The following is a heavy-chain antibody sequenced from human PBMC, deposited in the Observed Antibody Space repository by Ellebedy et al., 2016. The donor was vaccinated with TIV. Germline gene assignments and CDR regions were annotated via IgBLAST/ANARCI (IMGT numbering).Heavy chain of an antibody. CDR3: ARGLARDY. J-gene: IGHJ4*02. Sequence: MPSETLSLTCAVYGGSFSGYYWSWIRQLPGKGLEWIGEITNIGSTNYNPSLKSRVTISVATSKNQFSLNLSSVTAADTAVYYCARGLARDYWGQGTLVTVSS. CDR2: ITNIGST. CDR1: GGSFSGYY. V-gene: IGHV4-34*01.